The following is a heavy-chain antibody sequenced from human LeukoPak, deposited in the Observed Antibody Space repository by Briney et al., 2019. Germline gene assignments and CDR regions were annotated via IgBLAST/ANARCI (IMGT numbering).Heavy chain of an antibody. CDR2: INWNGGNT. J-gene: IGHJ4*02. CDR1: GFTFDDYG. D-gene: IGHD2-2*01. CDR3: VRGEYQLPGDY. Sequence: PGGSLRLSCAASGFTFDDYGMSWVRQAPGKGLEWVSGINWNGGNTGYADSVKGRFTISRDNAKNSLFLQMNSLRAEDTAVYYCVRGEYQLPGDYWGQGTLVTVSS. V-gene: IGHV3-20*04.